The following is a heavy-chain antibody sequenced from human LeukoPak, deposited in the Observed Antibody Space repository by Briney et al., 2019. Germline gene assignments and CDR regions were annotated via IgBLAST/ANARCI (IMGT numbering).Heavy chain of an antibody. D-gene: IGHD2-2*01. CDR3: ARVEYQLLPYYYYYMDV. CDR1: GGSIRSSSYY. CDR2: IYTSGST. Sequence: SETLSLTCTVSGGSIRSSSYYWSWIRQPAGKGLEWIGRIYTSGSTNYNPSLKSRVTISVDTSKNQFSLKLCSVTAADTAVYYCARVEYQLLPYYYYYMDVWGKGTTVTISS. J-gene: IGHJ6*03. V-gene: IGHV4-61*02.